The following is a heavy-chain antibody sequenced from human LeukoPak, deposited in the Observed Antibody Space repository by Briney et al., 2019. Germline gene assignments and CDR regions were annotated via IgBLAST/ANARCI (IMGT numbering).Heavy chain of an antibody. CDR2: IGPTGSDR. CDR1: GLTFSTSG. D-gene: IGHD6-13*01. V-gene: IGHV3-21*04. CDR3: ARDLKRLAAVQPPEFDY. Sequence: SGGSLRLSCTASGLTFSTSGFNWVRQAPGKGLEWVASIGPTGSDRYHADSIKGRFTISRDNANNFLYLQMNGLRGEDTALYYCARDLKRLAAVQPPEFDYRGQGTLVTVSS. J-gene: IGHJ4*02.